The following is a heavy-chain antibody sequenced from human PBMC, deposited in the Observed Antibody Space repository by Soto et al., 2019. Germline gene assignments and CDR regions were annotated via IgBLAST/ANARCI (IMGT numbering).Heavy chain of an antibody. Sequence: EVQLVESGGGLVQPGRSLRLSCAASGFTFDDYAMHWVRQAPGKGLEWVSGISWNSGSIGYSDSVKGRFTISRDNAKNSLYLQMNCLRAEDTAWYYCAKDTGLRSSLPDYWGQGTLVTVSS. J-gene: IGHJ4*02. CDR1: GFTFDDYA. CDR2: ISWNSGSI. V-gene: IGHV3-9*01. D-gene: IGHD4-17*01. CDR3: AKDTGLRSSLPDY.